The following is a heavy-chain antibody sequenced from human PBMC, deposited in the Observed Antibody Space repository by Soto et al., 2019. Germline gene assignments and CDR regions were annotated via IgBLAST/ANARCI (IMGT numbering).Heavy chain of an antibody. CDR3: ARSPQYSSGWNGGFDY. Sequence: SETLSLTCDVSGDFLTTYYWNWIRQSQGKGLEWIGYIFYGGHTNYNPSLRGRATISVDTSKNQFSLKLSSVTAADTAVYYCARSPQYSSGWNGGFDYWGQGTLVTVS. J-gene: IGHJ4*02. CDR2: IFYGGHT. D-gene: IGHD6-19*01. CDR1: GDFLTTYY. V-gene: IGHV4-59*01.